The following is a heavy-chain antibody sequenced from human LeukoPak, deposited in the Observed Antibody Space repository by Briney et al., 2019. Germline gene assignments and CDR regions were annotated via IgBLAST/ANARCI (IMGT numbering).Heavy chain of an antibody. J-gene: IGHJ4*02. V-gene: IGHV3-30-3*01. Sequence: GRSLRLSCAASGFTFSSYAMHWVRQAPGKGLEWVAVVISYDGSNKYYADSVKGRFTISRDNSKNTLYLQMNSLRAEDTAVYYCARDSTDGVIPRELHPPFDYWGQGTLVTVSS. CDR2: ISYDGSNK. CDR3: ARDSTDGVIPRELHPPFDY. D-gene: IGHD1-7*01. CDR1: GFTFSSYA.